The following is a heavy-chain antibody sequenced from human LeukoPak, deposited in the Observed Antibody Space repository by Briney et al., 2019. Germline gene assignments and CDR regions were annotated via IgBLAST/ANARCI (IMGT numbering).Heavy chain of an antibody. V-gene: IGHV3-48*01. CDR1: GFTFSSYS. J-gene: IGHJ4*02. CDR3: ARGNYYDSSDENDY. D-gene: IGHD3-22*01. Sequence: GGSLRLSCAASGFTFSSYSMNWVRQAPGKGLEWVSYISSSSSTMYYADSVKGRFTISRDNAKNSLYLQMNSLRAKDTAVYYCARGNYYDSSDENDYWGQGTLVTVSS. CDR2: ISSSSSTM.